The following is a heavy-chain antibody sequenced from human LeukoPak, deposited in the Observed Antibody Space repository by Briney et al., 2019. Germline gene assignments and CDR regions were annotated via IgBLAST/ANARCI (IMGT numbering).Heavy chain of an antibody. D-gene: IGHD1-14*01. CDR2: IIPIFGTA. J-gene: IGHJ6*03. Sequence: SVKVSCKASGGTFSSYFISWVRQAPGQGLEWMGRIIPIFGTANYAQKFQGRVTNTTDESTSTAYIELSSLRSEDKAVYYCARHPNPYYCYMDVWGKGTTVTVSS. CDR3: ARHPNPYYCYMDV. CDR1: GGTFSSYF. V-gene: IGHV1-69*05.